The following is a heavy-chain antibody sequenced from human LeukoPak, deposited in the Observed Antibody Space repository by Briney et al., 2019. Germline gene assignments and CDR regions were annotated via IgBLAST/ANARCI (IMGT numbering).Heavy chain of an antibody. CDR2: ISSSSTTI. V-gene: IGHV3-48*01. Sequence: PGGSLRLSCAASGFTFTTYSMNWLRQAPGKGLEWISYISSSSTTIYYADSVKGRFTVSRDNPKNTLYLQMNSLRAEDTAVYYCAKDLSYPAAPKYYYYYMDVWGKGTTVTVSS. CDR1: GFTFTTYS. J-gene: IGHJ6*03. D-gene: IGHD2-2*01. CDR3: AKDLSYPAAPKYYYYYMDV.